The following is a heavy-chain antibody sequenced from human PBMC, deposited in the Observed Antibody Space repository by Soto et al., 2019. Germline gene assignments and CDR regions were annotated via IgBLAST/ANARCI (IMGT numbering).Heavy chain of an antibody. CDR1: GFTFSSYS. J-gene: IGHJ6*02. Sequence: GGSLRLSCAASGFTFSSYSMNWVRQAPGKGLEWVSSISSSSSYIYYADSVKGRFTISRDNAKNSLYLQMNSLRAEDTAVYYCARDSSLWFGELFGYYYYGMDVWGQGTTVTVSS. CDR3: ARDSSLWFGELFGYYYYGMDV. V-gene: IGHV3-21*01. CDR2: ISSSSSYI. D-gene: IGHD3-10*01.